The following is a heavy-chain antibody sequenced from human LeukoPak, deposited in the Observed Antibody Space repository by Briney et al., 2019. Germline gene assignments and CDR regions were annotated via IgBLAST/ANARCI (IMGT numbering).Heavy chain of an antibody. CDR2: ISGSGDNT. CDR1: GFSFSSYA. Sequence: GGSLKLSCVASGFSFSSYAMSWVRQAPGKGLEWVSSISGSGDNTYYAESVKGRFTISRDNSKNTLFLQMNSLRAEGTAVFYCAKRSGYTTGWFFDFWGQGTLVTVSS. CDR3: AKRSGYTTGWFFDF. D-gene: IGHD6-19*01. J-gene: IGHJ4*02. V-gene: IGHV3-23*01.